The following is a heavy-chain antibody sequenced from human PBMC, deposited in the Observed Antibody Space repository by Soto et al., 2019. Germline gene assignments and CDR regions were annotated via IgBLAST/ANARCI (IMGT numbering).Heavy chain of an antibody. Sequence: ASVKVSCQASGYSFTSYGISWVRQAPGQGLEWMGWISAYNGNTNYAQKLQGRVTMTTDAPTSTAYMELKSLRSDGTAVYYCARDPCSTSCYNDYWGQGTLVTVSS. CDR1: GYSFTSYG. J-gene: IGHJ4*02. CDR2: ISAYNGNT. D-gene: IGHD2-2*02. CDR3: ARDPCSTSCYNDY. V-gene: IGHV1-18*01.